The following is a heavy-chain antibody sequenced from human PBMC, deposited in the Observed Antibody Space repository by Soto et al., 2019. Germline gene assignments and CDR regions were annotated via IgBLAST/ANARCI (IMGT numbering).Heavy chain of an antibody. J-gene: IGHJ6*02. CDR3: AKVSVRGANYYYYGMDV. D-gene: IGHD3-10*02. Sequence: PSETLSLTCAVYGGSFSGYYWSWIRQPPGKGLEWIGEINHSGSTNYNPSLKSRVTISVDTSKNQFSLKLSSVTAADTAVYYCAKVSVRGANYYYYGMDVWGQGTTVT. CDR1: GGSFSGYY. V-gene: IGHV4-34*01. CDR2: INHSGST.